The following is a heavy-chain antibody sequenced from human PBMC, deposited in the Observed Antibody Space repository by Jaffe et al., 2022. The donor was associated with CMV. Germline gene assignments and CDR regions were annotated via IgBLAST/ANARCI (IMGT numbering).Heavy chain of an antibody. CDR3: ARDLRPPSPAQGY. CDR1: GFTFSSYS. Sequence: EVQLVESGGGLVKPGGSLRLSCAASGFTFSSYSMNWVRQAPGKGLEWVSSISSSSSYIYYADSVKGRFTISRDNAKNSLYLQMNSLRAEDTAVYYCARDLRPPSPAQGYWGQGTLVTVSS. V-gene: IGHV3-21*01. D-gene: IGHD6-6*01. CDR2: ISSSSSYI. J-gene: IGHJ4*02.